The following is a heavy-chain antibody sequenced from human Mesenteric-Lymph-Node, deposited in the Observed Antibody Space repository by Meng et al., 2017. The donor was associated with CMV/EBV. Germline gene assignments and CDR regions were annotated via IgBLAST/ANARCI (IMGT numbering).Heavy chain of an antibody. CDR1: GYTFTSYG. J-gene: IGHJ4*02. D-gene: IGHD7-27*01. CDR3: ARGPGDLKGYYFDY. CDR2: ISAYNGNT. Sequence: ASGYTFTSYGISWVRQAPGQGLEWMGWISAYNGNTNYAQKLQGRVTMTTDTSASTAYMELRSLRSDDTAVYYCARGPGDLKGYYFDYWGQGTLVTVSS. V-gene: IGHV1-18*01.